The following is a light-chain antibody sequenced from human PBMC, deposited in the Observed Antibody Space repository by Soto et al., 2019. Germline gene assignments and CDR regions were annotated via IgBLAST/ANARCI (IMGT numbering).Light chain of an antibody. Sequence: EVVLTQSPATLSLSPGERATLSCRASQSVDIRLAWYQQKPGQAPRLLIYDASTRATCIPARFSGSGAGTDFTLTITSQEPEDFAVYYCHQRASWQATFGQGTKVEMK. CDR2: DAS. V-gene: IGKV3-11*01. J-gene: IGKJ1*01. CDR1: QSVDIR. CDR3: HQRASWQAT.